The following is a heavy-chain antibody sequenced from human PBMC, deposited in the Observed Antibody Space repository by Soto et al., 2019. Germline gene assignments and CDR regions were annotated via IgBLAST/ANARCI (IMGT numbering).Heavy chain of an antibody. CDR3: AERDRSNWYYFDY. J-gene: IGHJ4*02. D-gene: IGHD1-20*01. V-gene: IGHV3-23*01. CDR1: GFTFSNYA. CDR2: ITGGGDTA. Sequence: EVQLLESGGGLVQPGGSLRLSCAASGFTFSNYAMTWVRQAPGRGLEWVSVITGGGDTAYYADSVKGRFTISRDNSKNTLYLQVNSLRAEDTALYYCAERDRSNWYYFDYWGQGTLVTVSS.